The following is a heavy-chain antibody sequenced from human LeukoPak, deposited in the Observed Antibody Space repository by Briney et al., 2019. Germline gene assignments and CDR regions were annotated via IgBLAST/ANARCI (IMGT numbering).Heavy chain of an antibody. J-gene: IGHJ4*02. D-gene: IGHD3-10*01. CDR1: GGAFSSYA. CDR2: IIPIFGTA. Sequence: SVKVSCKATGGAFSSYAISWVRQAPGQGLEWMGGIIPIFGTANYAQKFQGRVTITADKSTSTAYMELSGLRSEDTAVYYCARGFYYYGSGSYFDYWGQGTLVTVSS. V-gene: IGHV1-69*06. CDR3: ARGFYYYGSGSYFDY.